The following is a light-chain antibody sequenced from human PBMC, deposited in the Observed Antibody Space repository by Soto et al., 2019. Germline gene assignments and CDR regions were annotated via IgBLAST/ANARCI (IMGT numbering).Light chain of an antibody. CDR1: NSNVGNNS. J-gene: IGLJ3*02. V-gene: IGLV1-44*01. CDR2: NDS. Sequence: QSVLTQPPSASGTPGQTVTISCSGSNSNVGNNSVNWYQQFPGTAPKLLIENDSQRPAGVPDRFSGSKSGNTASLTVSGLQAEDEADYSCCSYAGTYTQWVFGGGTKLTVL. CDR3: CSYAGTYTQWV.